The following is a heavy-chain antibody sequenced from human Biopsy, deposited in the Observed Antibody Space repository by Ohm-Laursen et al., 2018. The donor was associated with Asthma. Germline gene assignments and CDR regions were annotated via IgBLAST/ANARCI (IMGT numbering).Heavy chain of an antibody. CDR1: GFTFGDYC. D-gene: IGHD3-3*01. CDR3: ARTFHFWSPYHAEHYQL. Sequence: SLRLSCAAYGFTFGDYCMSWVRQVPGQGLEWVANIKHDGSEKNHVGSLKGRFTISRDNAKNLLFLQMNSLRDEDTAVYYCARTFHFWSPYHAEHYQLWGQGTLVTVSS. V-gene: IGHV3-7*01. CDR2: IKHDGSEK. J-gene: IGHJ1*01.